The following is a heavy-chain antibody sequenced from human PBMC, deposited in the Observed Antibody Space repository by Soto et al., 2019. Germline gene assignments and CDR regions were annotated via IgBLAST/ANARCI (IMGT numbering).Heavy chain of an antibody. D-gene: IGHD3-16*01. Sequence: QVQLQESGPGLVKPSQTLSLTCTVSGDSITRGGYFWSWVRQHPGKGLEWIGYIYYSGRTYNSPSLQSRVTISVDTSKNQFSLKLSSVTTADTAVYYCARGVTPGGRLDYWGQGTLVTVSS. V-gene: IGHV4-31*03. J-gene: IGHJ4*02. CDR1: GDSITRGGYF. CDR3: ARGVTPGGRLDY. CDR2: IYYSGRT.